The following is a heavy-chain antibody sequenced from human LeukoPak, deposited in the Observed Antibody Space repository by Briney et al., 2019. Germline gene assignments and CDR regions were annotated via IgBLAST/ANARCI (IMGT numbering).Heavy chain of an antibody. Sequence: ASVKVSCKASGYTFTSYGISWVRQAPGQGLEWMGWISAYNGNTNYAQKLQGRVTMTTDTSTSTAYMELRSLRSDDTAVYYCARLYCSSTSRYTGYYYYGMDVWGQGTTVTVSS. V-gene: IGHV1-18*01. D-gene: IGHD2-2*02. CDR1: GYTFTSYG. J-gene: IGHJ6*02. CDR2: ISAYNGNT. CDR3: ARLYCSSTSRYTGYYYYGMDV.